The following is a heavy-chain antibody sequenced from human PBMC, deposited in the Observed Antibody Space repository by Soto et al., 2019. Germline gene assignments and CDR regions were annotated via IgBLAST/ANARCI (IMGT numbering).Heavy chain of an antibody. CDR2: ISSSGSTI. J-gene: IGHJ4*02. CDR1: GFAFSDPY. D-gene: IGHD4-17*01. Sequence: QVQLVESGGGLVKPGGSLRLSCAASGFAFSDPYMSWIRQAPGKGLEWISYISSSGSTIYYADSVKGRFTISRDNAKKTLYLKMDSLAADDTAVYYCAGGGASVTTPFDYWGQGTQVTVSS. CDR3: AGGGASVTTPFDY. V-gene: IGHV3-11*01.